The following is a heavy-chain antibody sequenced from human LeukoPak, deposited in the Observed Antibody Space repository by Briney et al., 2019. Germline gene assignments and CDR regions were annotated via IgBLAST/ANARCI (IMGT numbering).Heavy chain of an antibody. CDR2: IYTSGST. V-gene: IGHV4-4*09. CDR3: ARLGEGSSWVQRNYYYYYMDV. D-gene: IGHD6-13*01. CDR1: GGSISSYY. Sequence: SETLSLTCTVSGGSISSYYWSWIRQPPGMGLEWIGYIYTSGSTNYNPSLKSRVTISVDTSKNQFSLKLSSVTAADTAVYYCARLGEGSSWVQRNYYYYYMDVWGKGTTVTVSS. J-gene: IGHJ6*03.